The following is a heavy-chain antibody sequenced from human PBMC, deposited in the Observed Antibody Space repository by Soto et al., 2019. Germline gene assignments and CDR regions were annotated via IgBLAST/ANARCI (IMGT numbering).Heavy chain of an antibody. V-gene: IGHV3-33*01. D-gene: IGHD6-13*01. CDR1: GFTFSTYA. Sequence: QVQLVESGGGVVQSGRSLRLSCAASGFTFSTYAMQWVRQAPGKGLEWVGVIGYDGSNKYYGDSVKGRFTISRANSKNPLYLQMNSRRLENTAIYYVARDYSRLAGRMVAYWGKGTIVTPSS. J-gene: IGHJ4*02. CDR3: ARDYSRLAGRMVAY. CDR2: IGYDGSNK.